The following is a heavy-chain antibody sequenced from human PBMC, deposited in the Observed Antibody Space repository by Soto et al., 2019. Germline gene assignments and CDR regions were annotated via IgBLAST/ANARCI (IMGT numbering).Heavy chain of an antibody. J-gene: IGHJ4*02. CDR3: ARAHLPSSPDYDYIWGSYRWTGAEREYYFDY. CDR2: ISSSSSYI. CDR1: GFTFSSYS. Sequence: GGSLRLSCAASGFTFSSYSMNWVRQAPGKGLEWVSSISSSSSYIYYADSVKGRFTISRDNAKNSLYLQMNSLRAEDTAVYYCARAHLPSSPDYDYIWGSYRWTGAEREYYFDYWGQGTLVTVSS. V-gene: IGHV3-21*01. D-gene: IGHD3-16*02.